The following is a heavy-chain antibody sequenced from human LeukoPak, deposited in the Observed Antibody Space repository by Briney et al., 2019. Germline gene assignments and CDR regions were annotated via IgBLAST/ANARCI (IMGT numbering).Heavy chain of an antibody. D-gene: IGHD6-13*01. CDR3: AETYSSSWYYFDY. CDR2: IRYDGSNK. CDR1: GLTFSSYG. Sequence: GGTLRHSCAASGLTFSSYGMQWVRQAPGKGLEWVAFIRYDGSNKYYADSVKGRFTISRDNSKNTLYLQMNSLRAEDTAVYYCAETYSSSWYYFDYWGQGTLVTVSS. J-gene: IGHJ4*02. V-gene: IGHV3-30*02.